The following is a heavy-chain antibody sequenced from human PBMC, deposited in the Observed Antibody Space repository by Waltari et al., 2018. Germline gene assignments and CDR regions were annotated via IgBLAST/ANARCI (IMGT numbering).Heavy chain of an antibody. V-gene: IGHV1-3*01. CDR1: GYTFSSYV. CDR3: ARSGWLDY. Sequence: QVQLVQSGAEVKKPGASVKVSCKASGYTFSSYVMHWVRQAPGQSLEWMGWNNAASTNTKYAQKFQGRVTITRDTSASTAYMELSSLTSEDTAVYYCARSGWLDYWGQGTLVTVSS. J-gene: IGHJ4*02. D-gene: IGHD6-19*01. CDR2: NNAASTNT.